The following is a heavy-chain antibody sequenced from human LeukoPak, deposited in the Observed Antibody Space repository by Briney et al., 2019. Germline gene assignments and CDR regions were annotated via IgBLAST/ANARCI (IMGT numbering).Heavy chain of an antibody. Sequence: GGSLRLSCAASGFTFSSYGMHWVRQAPGKGLEWVAVISYDGSNKYYADSVKGRFTISRDNSKNTLYLQMNSLRAEDTAVYYCARAPPNYYDSSGYYLFSYAFDIWGQGTMVTVSS. CDR2: ISYDGSNK. V-gene: IGHV3-30*03. D-gene: IGHD3-22*01. CDR3: ARAPPNYYDSSGYYLFSYAFDI. CDR1: GFTFSSYG. J-gene: IGHJ3*02.